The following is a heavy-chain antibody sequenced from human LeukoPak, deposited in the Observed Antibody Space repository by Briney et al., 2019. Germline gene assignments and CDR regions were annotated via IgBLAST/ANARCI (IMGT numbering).Heavy chain of an antibody. J-gene: IGHJ4*02. Sequence: GGSLRLSCAASGFTFDDYAMHWVRHARGKGLEWVSLISGDGGSTSYADCVRGRLTISRDNSRTSLYLQMDSLTTEDTALYYCAKGRQWLIHYWGQGTLVTVSS. D-gene: IGHD6-19*01. CDR3: AKGRQWLIHY. CDR2: ISGDGGST. CDR1: GFTFDDYA. V-gene: IGHV3-43*02.